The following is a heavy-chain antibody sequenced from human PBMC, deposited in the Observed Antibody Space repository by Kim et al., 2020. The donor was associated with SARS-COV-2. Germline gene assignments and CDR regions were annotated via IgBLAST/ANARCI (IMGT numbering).Heavy chain of an antibody. D-gene: IGHD3-16*01. CDR1: GFTFGRYA. CDR3: ARDRLSGPTGDTFDY. V-gene: IGHV3-30-3*01. CDR2: ISDDGNTK. J-gene: IGHJ4*02. Sequence: GGSLRLSCAASGFTFGRYAMHWVRQAPGQGLEWVAVISDDGNTKYYADSVKGRLTISRDNSRNTMFLQMDSLKAEDTAVYYCARDRLSGPTGDTFDYWGQGTLVTVSS.